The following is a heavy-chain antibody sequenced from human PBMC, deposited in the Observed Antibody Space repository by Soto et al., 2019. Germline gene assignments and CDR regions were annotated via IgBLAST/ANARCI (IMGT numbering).Heavy chain of an antibody. V-gene: IGHV1-69*01. CDR3: ALLPKDSSGYPGEFDY. D-gene: IGHD3-22*01. CDR2: IIPNFGTA. J-gene: IGHJ4*02. Sequence: QVQLVQSGAEVKKPGSSVKVSCKASGGTFSSYAISWVRQAPGQGLEWMGGIIPNFGTANYAQKFRGRVTITADESTSTAYMELSSLRSEDTAVYYCALLPKDSSGYPGEFDYWGQGTLVTVSS. CDR1: GGTFSSYA.